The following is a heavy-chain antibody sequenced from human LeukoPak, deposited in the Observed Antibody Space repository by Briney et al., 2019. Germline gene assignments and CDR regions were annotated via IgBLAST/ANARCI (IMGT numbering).Heavy chain of an antibody. D-gene: IGHD6-19*01. J-gene: IGHJ4*02. V-gene: IGHV3-74*01. Sequence: PGGSLRLSCAASGFTFSSYWMHWVRHAPGKGMVWVSRINSDGSSTSYADSVKGRFTISRDNAKNTLYLQMNSLRAEDTAVYYCARDLYIAVAALWGQGTLVTVSS. CDR3: ARDLYIAVAAL. CDR1: GFTFSSYW. CDR2: INSDGSST.